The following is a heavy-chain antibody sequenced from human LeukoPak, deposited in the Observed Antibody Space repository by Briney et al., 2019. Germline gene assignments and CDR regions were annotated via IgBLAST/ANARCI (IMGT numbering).Heavy chain of an antibody. J-gene: IGHJ4*02. Sequence: KSSETLSLTCTVSGNSISSGYYWGWIRQPPGKGLEWIGNIYHSGSTYYNPSLKSRVTISLDTPKNQLSLKLSSVTAADTAVYYCARTLVTAIPTRGFDYWGQGTLVTVSS. V-gene: IGHV4-38-2*02. CDR1: GNSISSGYY. CDR3: ARTLVTAIPTRGFDY. D-gene: IGHD2-21*02. CDR2: IYHSGST.